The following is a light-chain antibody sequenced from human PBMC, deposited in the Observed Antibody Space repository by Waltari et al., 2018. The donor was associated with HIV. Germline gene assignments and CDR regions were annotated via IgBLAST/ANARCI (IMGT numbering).Light chain of an antibody. V-gene: IGLV2-8*01. J-gene: IGLJ2*01. CDR3: AAWDDSLRGVV. CDR2: EVS. Sequence: QSALTQPPSASGSPGQSVTISCTGTSSDVGGYNYVSWYQQHPGKAPKLMIYEVSKRPSGVPDRFFGSKSGNTASLTVSGLQAEDEADYYCAAWDDSLRGVVFGGGTKLTVL. CDR1: SSDVGGYNY.